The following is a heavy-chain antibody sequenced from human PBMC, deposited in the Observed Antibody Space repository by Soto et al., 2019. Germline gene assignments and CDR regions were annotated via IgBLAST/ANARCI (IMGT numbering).Heavy chain of an antibody. J-gene: IGHJ4*02. V-gene: IGHV4-31*03. CDR3: PVGTTFGGVIVWVY. CDR1: GGSISSGGYY. D-gene: IGHD3-16*02. Sequence: PSETLSLTCTVSGGSISSGGYYWSWIRQHPGKGLEWIGYIYYSGSTYYNPSLKSRVTISVDTSKNQFSLKLSSVTAADTAVYYCPVGTTFGGVIVWVYWGQGTLVTVSS. CDR2: IYYSGST.